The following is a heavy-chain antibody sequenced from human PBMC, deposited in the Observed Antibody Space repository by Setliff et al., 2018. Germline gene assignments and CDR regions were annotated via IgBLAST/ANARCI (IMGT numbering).Heavy chain of an antibody. CDR1: GESFSNNY. Sequence: SSETLSLTCRVYGESFSNNYWSWIRQPPGKGLEWIGESNHSGNTTNHPSLKSRLTISVDTSKDQFSLILRSVTAADTAVYYCARGRMRGSCSGPSCTYDPFDIWGQGTPVTVSS. J-gene: IGHJ3*02. V-gene: IGHV4-34*01. CDR2: SNHSGNT. D-gene: IGHD2-2*01. CDR3: ARGRMRGSCSGPSCTYDPFDI.